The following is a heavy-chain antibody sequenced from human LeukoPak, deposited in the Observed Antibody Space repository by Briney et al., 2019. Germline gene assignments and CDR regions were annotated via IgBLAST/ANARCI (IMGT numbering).Heavy chain of an antibody. D-gene: IGHD1-26*01. J-gene: IGHJ4*02. Sequence: PSETLSLTCTVSGGSISSYYWSRIRQPPGKELEWIGYIYYSGSTNYNPSLKSRVTISVDTSKNQFSLKLSSVTAADTAVYYCARVVSGSYYQMFDYWGQGTLVTVSS. CDR2: IYYSGST. CDR3: ARVVSGSYYQMFDY. V-gene: IGHV4-59*01. CDR1: GGSISSYY.